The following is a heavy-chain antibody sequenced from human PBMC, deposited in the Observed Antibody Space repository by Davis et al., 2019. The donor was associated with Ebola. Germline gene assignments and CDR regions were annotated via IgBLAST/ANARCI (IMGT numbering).Heavy chain of an antibody. CDR3: ARHLVTGLSFDALDF. J-gene: IGHJ3*01. CDR1: GGSVTSHY. D-gene: IGHD2-21*02. CDR2: FYHGGST. V-gene: IGHV4-59*02. Sequence: SETLSLTCTVSGGSVTSHYWSWIRQPPGKGLEWMGYFYHGGSTIYNRSFKSRISISVDTSKNQFSLRLSAVTAADTAVYYCARHLVTGLSFDALDFWGQGTLFTVSS.